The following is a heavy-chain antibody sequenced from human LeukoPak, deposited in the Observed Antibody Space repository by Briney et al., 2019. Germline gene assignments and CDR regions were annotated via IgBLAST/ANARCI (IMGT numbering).Heavy chain of an antibody. Sequence: GGSLRLSCAASGFTFRDYAMSWVRQAPGKGLEWVSTISGSGGSTYYADSVKGRFTISRDNAKNSLYLQMNSLRAEDTAVYYCARAAPQLWLPWGQGTLVTVSS. D-gene: IGHD5-18*01. CDR1: GFTFRDYA. CDR3: ARAAPQLWLP. J-gene: IGHJ5*02. CDR2: ISGSGGST. V-gene: IGHV3-11*04.